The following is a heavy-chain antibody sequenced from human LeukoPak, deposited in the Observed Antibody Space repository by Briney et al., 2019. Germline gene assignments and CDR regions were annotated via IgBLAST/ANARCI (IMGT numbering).Heavy chain of an antibody. D-gene: IGHD1-26*01. J-gene: IGHJ3*02. CDR1: GFTFSSFV. V-gene: IGHV3-23*01. CDR2: ISGSGGST. Sequence: GGSLRLSCAASGFTFSSFVMSWVRQAPGKGLEWVSAISGSGGSTYYADSVKGRFTISSDNSKNTLYLQMNSLRAEDTAVCYCARVGATGAAFDIAGQGTMVTVSS. CDR3: ARVGATGAAFDI.